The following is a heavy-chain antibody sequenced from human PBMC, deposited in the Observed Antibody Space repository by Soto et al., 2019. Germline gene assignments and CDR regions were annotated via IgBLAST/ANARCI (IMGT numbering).Heavy chain of an antibody. V-gene: IGHV3-64D*06. CDR1: GFTFSDYA. J-gene: IGHJ4*02. Sequence: GGSLRLSCSASGFTFSDYAMHWVRQAPGKGLEYVSSISTNGGGTYYADSVKGRFTISRDNSKNTLHLQMSSLRVEETVVYYCAGEVVRGASRLFDFWGQGTLVTVSS. CDR3: AGEVVRGASRLFDF. CDR2: ISTNGGGT. D-gene: IGHD3-10*01.